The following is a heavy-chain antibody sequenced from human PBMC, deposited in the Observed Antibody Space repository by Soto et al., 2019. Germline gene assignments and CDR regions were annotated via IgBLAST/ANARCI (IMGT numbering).Heavy chain of an antibody. V-gene: IGHV3-48*03. CDR1: GFTFSSYE. CDR3: ARAQLAFSTSPRGGMDV. Sequence: GGSLRLSCAASGFTFSSYEMNWVRQAPGKGQEWVSYISSSGSTIYYADSVKGRFTISRDNAKNSLYLQMNSLRAEDTAVYYCARAQLAFSTSPRGGMDVWGQGTTVTVSS. D-gene: IGHD2-2*01. J-gene: IGHJ6*02. CDR2: ISSSGSTI.